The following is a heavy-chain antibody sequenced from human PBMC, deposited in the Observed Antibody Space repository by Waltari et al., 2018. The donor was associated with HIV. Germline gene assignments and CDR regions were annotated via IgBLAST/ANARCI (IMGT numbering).Heavy chain of an antibody. CDR1: GGSISSSSYY. Sequence: QLHLQESGPGLVKPSETLSLTCTASGGSISSSSYYWGWIRQSPEKGLEWIGSIYYSGSTYYTPSLKSRVIISVDTSKNQFSVKLSSVTAADTAVYYCARMGQTDDILTGHHYWGQGTLVTVSS. J-gene: IGHJ4*02. D-gene: IGHD3-9*01. CDR3: ARMGQTDDILTGHHY. V-gene: IGHV4-39*01. CDR2: IYYSGST.